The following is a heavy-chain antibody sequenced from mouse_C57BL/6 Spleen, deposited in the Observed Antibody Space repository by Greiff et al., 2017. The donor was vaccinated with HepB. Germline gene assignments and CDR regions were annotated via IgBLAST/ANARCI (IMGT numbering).Heavy chain of an antibody. CDR3: ARSDDYDGFAY. Sequence: QVQLQQPGAELVRPGSSVKLSCKASGYTFTSYWMDWVKQRPGQGLEWIGNIYPSDSETHYNQTFKDKATLTVDKSSSTAYMQLSSLTSEDSAVYYCARSDDYDGFAYWGQGTLVTVSA. CDR2: IYPSDSET. CDR1: GYTFTSYW. D-gene: IGHD2-4*01. V-gene: IGHV1-61*01. J-gene: IGHJ3*01.